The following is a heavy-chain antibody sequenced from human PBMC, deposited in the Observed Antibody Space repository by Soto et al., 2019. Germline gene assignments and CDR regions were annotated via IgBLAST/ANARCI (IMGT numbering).Heavy chain of an antibody. CDR2: ISTSSTYI. Sequence: GGSLRLSCAASGFTLSAYSMNWVRQTPGKGLEWVSSISTSSTYIHYADSVRGRFTISRDRSKNTLYLQMSSLRAEDTALYYCAKNQERELPRVIDFWGQGTLVTVSS. V-gene: IGHV3-21*04. J-gene: IGHJ4*02. CDR3: AKNQERELPRVIDF. CDR1: GFTLSAYS. D-gene: IGHD1-7*01.